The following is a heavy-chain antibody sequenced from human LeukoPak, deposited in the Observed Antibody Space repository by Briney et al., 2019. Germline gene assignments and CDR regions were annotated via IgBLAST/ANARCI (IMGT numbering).Heavy chain of an antibody. CDR1: GFTLSSYS. V-gene: IGHV3-21*01. D-gene: IGHD4-17*01. CDR3: ARDLRRTTVTYDY. J-gene: IGHJ4*02. Sequence: GGSLRLSCAASGFTLSSYSMNWVRQAPGKGLEWVSSISSSSSYIYYADSVKGRFTISRDNAKNSLYLQMNSLRAEDTAVYYCARDLRRTTVTYDYWGQGTPVTVSS. CDR2: ISSSSSYI.